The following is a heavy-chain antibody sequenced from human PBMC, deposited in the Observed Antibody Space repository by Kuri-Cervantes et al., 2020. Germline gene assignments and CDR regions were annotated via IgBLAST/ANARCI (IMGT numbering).Heavy chain of an antibody. CDR1: GGSVSSGSYY. CDR2: IFHSGTT. J-gene: IGHJ4*02. Sequence: SETLSLTCTVSGGSVSSGSYYWSWIRQPPGRGLEWIGTIFHSGTTHFNPSLKSRVEIPVDTSKNQFSLKLSSVTAADTAVYYCARTQGMSWKKAWGYWGQGTLVTVSS. D-gene: IGHD6-13*01. V-gene: IGHV4-61*01. CDR3: ARTQGMSWKKAWGY.